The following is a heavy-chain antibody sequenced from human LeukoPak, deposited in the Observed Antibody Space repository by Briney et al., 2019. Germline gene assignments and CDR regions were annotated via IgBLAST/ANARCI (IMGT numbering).Heavy chain of an antibody. J-gene: IGHJ4*02. CDR3: AREGYCTSTSCYAGIDY. Sequence: PGGSLRLSCAASRFTFSSYAMSWVRQAPGKGLEWVSAISSSGAYYADSVKGRFTISRDNSKNTLYLQMNSLRAEDTATYYCAREGYCTSTSCYAGIDYWGQGTLVTVSS. CDR1: RFTFSSYA. V-gene: IGHV3-23*01. CDR2: ISSSGA. D-gene: IGHD2-2*01.